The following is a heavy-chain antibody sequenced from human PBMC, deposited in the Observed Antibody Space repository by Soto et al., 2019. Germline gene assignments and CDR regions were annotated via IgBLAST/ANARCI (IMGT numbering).Heavy chain of an antibody. V-gene: IGHV3-23*01. CDR1: EFTFSNYA. D-gene: IGHD3-22*01. CDR3: AKATYDTTFYTSSFDS. J-gene: IGHJ4*02. CDR2: ITGSDGRT. Sequence: VQLLESGGGLVQPGGSLRLSCAASEFTFSNYAMTWVRQAPGKGLEWVSLITGSDGRTYYADSVKGRFTISRDNSKNSLFLQMNSLRAEDTAVYYWAKATYDTTFYTSSFDSWGQGTLVTVSS.